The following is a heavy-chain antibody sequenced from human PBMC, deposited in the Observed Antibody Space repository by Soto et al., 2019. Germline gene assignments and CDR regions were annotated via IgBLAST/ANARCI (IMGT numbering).Heavy chain of an antibody. CDR2: IYYSGST. D-gene: IGHD4-4*01. CDR1: GDSISSFY. Sequence: SETLSLSCTVSGDSISSFYWSWVRQPPGKGLEWIGYIYYSGSTSYNPSLESRVTISVDTSENQFSLKLSSVTAADTAVYYCARLRRMTAITVSYYFDYWGQGTLVTVSS. V-gene: IGHV4-59*01. CDR3: ARLRRMTAITVSYYFDY. J-gene: IGHJ4*02.